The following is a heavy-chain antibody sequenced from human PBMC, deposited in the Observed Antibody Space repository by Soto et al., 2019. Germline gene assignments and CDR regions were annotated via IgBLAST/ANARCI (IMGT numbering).Heavy chain of an antibody. CDR2: INHSGST. Sequence: QVQLQQWGAGLLKPSETLSLTCAVYGGSFSGYYWSWIRQPPGKGLGWIGEINHSGSTNYNPSLKGRDIISVDPSKTEFSLRRGSVTAADTAGYYCARGKGVRGVAWFDPWGQGTLVTVSS. D-gene: IGHD3-10*01. J-gene: IGHJ5*02. CDR1: GGSFSGYY. V-gene: IGHV4-34*01. CDR3: ARGKGVRGVAWFDP.